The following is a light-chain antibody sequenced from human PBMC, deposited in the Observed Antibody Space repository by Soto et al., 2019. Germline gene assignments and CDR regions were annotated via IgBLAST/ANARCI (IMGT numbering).Light chain of an antibody. CDR1: SSDVGGYNY. CDR2: EVS. CDR3: SSYEGSNNFV. J-gene: IGLJ1*01. Sequence: QSALTQPPSASGSPGQSVTISCTGTSSDVGGYNYVSWYQQHPGKAPKLMIYEVSERPSGVPDRFSGSKSSNTASLTVSGLQAEADADYYCSSYEGSNNFVFGNGTKVTV. V-gene: IGLV2-8*01.